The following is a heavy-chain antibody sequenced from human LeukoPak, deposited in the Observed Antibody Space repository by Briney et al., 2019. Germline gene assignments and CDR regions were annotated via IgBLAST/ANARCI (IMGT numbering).Heavy chain of an antibody. D-gene: IGHD2-2*01. CDR2: IIPIFGIA. J-gene: IGHJ6*02. Sequence: GASVKVSCKASGGTFSSYAISWVRQALGQGLEWMGRIIPIFGIANYAQKFQGRVTITADKSTSTAYMELSSLRSEDTAVYYCARGGNCSSTSCQTYYYYGMDVWGQGTTVTVSS. CDR3: ARGGNCSSTSCQTYYYYGMDV. CDR1: GGTFSSYA. V-gene: IGHV1-69*04.